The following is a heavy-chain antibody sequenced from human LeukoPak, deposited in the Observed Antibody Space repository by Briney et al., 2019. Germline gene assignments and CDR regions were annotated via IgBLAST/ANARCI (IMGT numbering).Heavy chain of an antibody. CDR1: GGTFSSYA. CDR2: IIPIFGTA. V-gene: IGHV1-69*13. J-gene: IGHJ4*02. CDR3: ARGLNGGSRHY. Sequence: ATVKVSCKASGGTFSSYAISWVRQAPGQGLEWMGGIIPIFGTANYAQKFQGRVTITADESTSTAYMELSSLRSEDTAVYYCARGLNGGSRHYWGQGTLVTVSS. D-gene: IGHD2-8*01.